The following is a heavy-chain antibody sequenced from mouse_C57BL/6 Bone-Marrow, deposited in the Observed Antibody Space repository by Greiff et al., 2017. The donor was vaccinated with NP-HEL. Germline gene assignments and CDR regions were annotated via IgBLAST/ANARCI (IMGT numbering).Heavy chain of an antibody. D-gene: IGHD1-1*01. Sequence: VQLQQSGPELVKPGASVKIPCKASGYTFTDYNMDWVKQSHGKSLEWIGDINPNNGGTIYNQKFKGKATLTVDKSSSTAYMELRSLTSEDTAVYYCARDHYGSSYEDWYFDVWGTGTTVTVSS. V-gene: IGHV1-18*01. CDR2: INPNNGGT. J-gene: IGHJ1*03. CDR3: ARDHYGSSYEDWYFDV. CDR1: GYTFTDYN.